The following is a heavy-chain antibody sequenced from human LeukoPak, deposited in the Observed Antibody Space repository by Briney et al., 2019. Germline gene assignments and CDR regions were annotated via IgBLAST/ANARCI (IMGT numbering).Heavy chain of an antibody. D-gene: IGHD6-19*01. V-gene: IGHV4-39*07. CDR3: ARVHSSGWSRFDP. CDR2: IYYSGST. Sequence: SETLSLTCTVSGGSISSSSYYWGWIRQPPGKGLEWIGSIYYSGSTYYNPSLKSRVTISVDTSKNQFSLKLSSVTAADTAVYYCARVHSSGWSRFDPWGQGTLVTVSS. J-gene: IGHJ5*02. CDR1: GGSISSSSYY.